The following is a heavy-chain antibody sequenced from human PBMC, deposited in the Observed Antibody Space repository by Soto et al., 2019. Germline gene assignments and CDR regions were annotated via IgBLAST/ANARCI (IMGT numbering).Heavy chain of an antibody. CDR2: ISYDGSNK. J-gene: IGHJ6*02. D-gene: IGHD3-9*01. CDR3: ARDGSGRQLRYFDWLSLYYYYGMDV. CDR1: GFTFSSYA. Sequence: PGGSLRLSCAASGFTFSSYAMHWVRHAPGKGLEWVAVISYDGSNKYYADSVKGRFTISRDNSKNTLYLQMNSLRAEDTAVYYCARDGSGRQLRYFDWLSLYYYYGMDVWGQGTTVTVSS. V-gene: IGHV3-30-3*01.